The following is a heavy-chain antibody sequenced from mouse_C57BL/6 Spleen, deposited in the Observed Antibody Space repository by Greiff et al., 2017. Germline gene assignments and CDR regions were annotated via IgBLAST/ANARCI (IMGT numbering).Heavy chain of an antibody. J-gene: IGHJ3*01. CDR2: IDPSDSYT. V-gene: IGHV1-50*01. CDR1: GYTFTSYW. CDR3: ARAAGN. Sequence: QVQLQQPGAELVKPGASVKLSCKASGYTFTSYWMPWVKQRPGQGLEWIGGIDPSDSYTNYNQKFKGKATLTVDTSSSTAYMQLSSLTSEDSAVYYCARAAGNWGQGTLVTVSA.